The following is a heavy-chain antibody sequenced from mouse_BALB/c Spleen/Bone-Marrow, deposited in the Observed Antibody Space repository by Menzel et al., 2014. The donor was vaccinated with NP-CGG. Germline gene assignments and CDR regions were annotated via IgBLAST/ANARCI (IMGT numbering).Heavy chain of an antibody. CDR3: ASLHFYGFFAY. CDR1: GFDFSRYW. Sequence: EVKLVESGGGLVQPGGSLKLSCAASGFDFSRYWMSWVRQAPGKGLEWIGEIIPDSSTINYTPSLKDKFIISRDNAKNTLYLQMSKMRSEDTALYYCASLHFYGFFAYWGQGTLVTVSA. CDR2: IIPDSSTI. J-gene: IGHJ3*01. D-gene: IGHD1-2*01. V-gene: IGHV4-1*02.